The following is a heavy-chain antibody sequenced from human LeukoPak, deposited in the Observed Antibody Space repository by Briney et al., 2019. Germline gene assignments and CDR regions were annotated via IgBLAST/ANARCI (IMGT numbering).Heavy chain of an antibody. Sequence: PGGSLRLSCAASGFTFDDYAMHWVRQAPGKGLEWVSGISWNSGSIDYADSVKGRFTISRDNAKNSLYLQMNSLRAEDTALYYCAKAYCSGGNCCPDYWGQGTLVTVSS. J-gene: IGHJ4*02. CDR2: ISWNSGSI. V-gene: IGHV3-9*01. CDR1: GFTFDDYA. D-gene: IGHD2-15*01. CDR3: AKAYCSGGNCCPDY.